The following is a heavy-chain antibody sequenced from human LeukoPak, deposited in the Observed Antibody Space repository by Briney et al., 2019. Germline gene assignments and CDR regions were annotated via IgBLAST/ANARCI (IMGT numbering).Heavy chain of an antibody. CDR3: ARTDRNWYFDL. CDR1: GYSLTSGYF. Sequence: SETLSLTCTVSGYSLTSGYFWGWLRQTPGKGLEWFGSIYHTGRSYYSPSLSSRVTMSLDTSTNQFSLKLSSVTAADTAVYYCARTDRNWYFDLWGRGTLVTVSS. V-gene: IGHV4-38-2*02. J-gene: IGHJ2*01. CDR2: IYHTGRS. D-gene: IGHD3-22*01.